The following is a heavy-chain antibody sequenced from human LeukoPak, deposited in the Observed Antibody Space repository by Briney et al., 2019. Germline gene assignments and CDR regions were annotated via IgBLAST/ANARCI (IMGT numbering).Heavy chain of an antibody. CDR2: IHPGDSDT. CDR1: GYTFTAYW. V-gene: IGHV5-51*01. D-gene: IGHD7-27*01. J-gene: IGHJ4*02. CDR3: ASTGLTGDLFDY. Sequence: GESLKISCQGSGYTFTAYWIGWVRQMPGKGLEWVGIIHPGDSDTRYSPSFQGQVTISADKSITTAYLQWSSLKASDTAMYYCASTGLTGDLFDYWGQGTLVTVSS.